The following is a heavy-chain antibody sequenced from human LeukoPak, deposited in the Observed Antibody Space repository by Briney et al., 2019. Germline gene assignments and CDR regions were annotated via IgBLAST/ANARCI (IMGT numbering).Heavy chain of an antibody. CDR1: GGSISSGDYY. D-gene: IGHD6-6*01. CDR2: IYYSGST. Sequence: ASETLSLTCTVSGGSISSGDYYWSWIRQPPGKGLEWIGYIYYSGSTYYNPSLKSRVTISVDTSKNQFSLKLSSVTAADTAVYYCAREYSSSSQFDYWGQGTLVTVS. J-gene: IGHJ4*02. CDR3: AREYSSSSQFDY. V-gene: IGHV4-30-4*01.